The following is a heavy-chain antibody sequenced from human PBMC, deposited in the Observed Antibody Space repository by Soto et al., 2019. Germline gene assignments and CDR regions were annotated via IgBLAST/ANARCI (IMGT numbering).Heavy chain of an antibody. CDR2: TYYRSNWRH. J-gene: IGHJ4*02. CDR3: ARGVAGSGFDL. V-gene: IGHV6-1*01. Sequence: SQTLSLTCAISGDSVSINTAAWNVIMSSPSRGLEWLGRTYYRSNWRHDYAVSVKSRITVNPDTSKNHFSLQLNSVTPDDTAVYYCARGVAGSGFDLWGQGTLVTVSS. CDR1: GDSVSINTAA. D-gene: IGHD6-19*01.